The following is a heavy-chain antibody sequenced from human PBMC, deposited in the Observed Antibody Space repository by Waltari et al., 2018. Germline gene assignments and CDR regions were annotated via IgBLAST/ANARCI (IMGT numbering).Heavy chain of an antibody. CDR3: ATSLSYGSGSYTDLDY. CDR1: GFTFSDHY. J-gene: IGHJ4*02. V-gene: IGHV3-72*01. CDR2: TRNKAHSYTT. D-gene: IGHD3-10*01. Sequence: EVQLVESGGGLVQPGGSLRLSCAASGFTFSDHYMDWVRPAPGKGLEWVGRTRNKAHSYTTEDAASVKGRFTISRDDSKNSLYLQMNSLKTEDTAVYYCATSLSYGSGSYTDLDYWGQGTLVTVSS.